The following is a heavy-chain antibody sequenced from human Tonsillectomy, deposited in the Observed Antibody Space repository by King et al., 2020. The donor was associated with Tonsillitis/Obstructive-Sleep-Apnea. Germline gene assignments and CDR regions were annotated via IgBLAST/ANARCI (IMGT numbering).Heavy chain of an antibody. V-gene: IGHV4-34*01. D-gene: IGHD6-13*01. CDR2: INHSGST. CDR1: GGSFSGYY. CDR3: ARGEAGAGTGGGYYYYYYMDV. Sequence: VQLQQWGAGLLKPSETLSLTCAVYGGSFSGYYWSWIRQPPGKGLEWIGEINHSGSTNYNPSLKSRVTISVDTSKNQFSLKLSSVTAADMAVYYCARGEAGAGTGGGYYYYYYMDVWGKGTTVTVSS. J-gene: IGHJ6*03.